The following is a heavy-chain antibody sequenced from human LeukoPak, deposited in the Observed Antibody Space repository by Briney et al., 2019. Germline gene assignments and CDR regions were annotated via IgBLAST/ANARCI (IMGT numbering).Heavy chain of an antibody. J-gene: IGHJ6*04. CDR3: AKDQGGSSWVRYYGMDV. CDR2: ISGSGGST. CDR1: GFTFSSYA. Sequence: GGSLRLSCAASGFTFSSYAMSWVRQAPGKGLEWVSAISGSGGSTYYADSVKGRFTISRDNSKNTLYLQMNSLRAEVTAVYYCAKDQGGSSWVRYYGMDVWGKGTTVTVSS. D-gene: IGHD6-13*01. V-gene: IGHV3-23*01.